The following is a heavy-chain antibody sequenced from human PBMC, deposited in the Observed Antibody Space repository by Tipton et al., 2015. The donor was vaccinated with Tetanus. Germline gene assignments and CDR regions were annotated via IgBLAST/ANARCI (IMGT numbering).Heavy chain of an antibody. V-gene: IGHV1-2*02. CDR1: GYIFTGYY. J-gene: IGHJ4*02. Sequence: QLVQSGAEVKKPGASVKVSCKASGYIFTGYYIHWVRQAPGQGLEWMGWINPDSGDTDYAQNFQGRVTMTRDTSTSTAYMELDRLRSDDTALYFCARDHYYESNGYNFWGQGTLITVSS. D-gene: IGHD3-22*01. CDR3: ARDHYYESNGYNF. CDR2: INPDSGDT.